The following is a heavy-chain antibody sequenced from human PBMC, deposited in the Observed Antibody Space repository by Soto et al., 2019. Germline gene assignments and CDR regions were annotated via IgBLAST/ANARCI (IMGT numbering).Heavy chain of an antibody. V-gene: IGHV1-69*08. D-gene: IGHD3-3*01. Sequence: QVQLVQSGAEVKKPGSSVKVSCKASGGTFSSYTISWVRQAPGQGLEWMGRIIPILGIANYAQKFQGRVTITADKSTSTAYMELSSLRSEDTAVYYCARDAMYYDFWSGYYGAFDIWGQGTMVTVSS. CDR1: GGTFSSYT. J-gene: IGHJ3*02. CDR2: IIPILGIA. CDR3: ARDAMYYDFWSGYYGAFDI.